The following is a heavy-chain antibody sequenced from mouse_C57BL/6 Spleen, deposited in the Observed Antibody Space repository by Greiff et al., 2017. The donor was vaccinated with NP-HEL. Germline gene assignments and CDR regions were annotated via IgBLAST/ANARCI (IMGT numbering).Heavy chain of an antibody. J-gene: IGHJ4*01. CDR2: ISSGGDYI. V-gene: IGHV5-9-1*02. D-gene: IGHD2-3*01. Sequence: EVKVVESGEGLVKPGGSLKLSCAASGFTFSSYAMSWVRQTPEKRLEWVAYISSGGDYIYYADTVKGRFTISRDNARNTLYLQMSSLKSEDTAMYYCTRREDGFYAMDYWGQGTSVTVSS. CDR3: TRREDGFYAMDY. CDR1: GFTFSSYA.